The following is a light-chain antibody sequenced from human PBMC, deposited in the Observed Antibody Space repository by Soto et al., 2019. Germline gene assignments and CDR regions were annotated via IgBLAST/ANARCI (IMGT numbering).Light chain of an antibody. CDR2: DAS. V-gene: IGKV3-11*01. J-gene: IGKJ5*01. CDR1: QSVSSN. CDR3: QQRSSWPIT. Sequence: ELVMTQSPATLSVSPGERATLSCRASQSVSSNLAWYQQKPGQAPRLLISDASNRATGIPARFSGSGSGTDFTLTINSLEPEEFAVYYCQQRSSWPITVGQGTRLEIK.